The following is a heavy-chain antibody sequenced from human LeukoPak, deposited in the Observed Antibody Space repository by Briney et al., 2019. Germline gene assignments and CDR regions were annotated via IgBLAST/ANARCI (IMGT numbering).Heavy chain of an antibody. CDR2: ISWDGGST. CDR3: AKASIAVAGVLDY. D-gene: IGHD6-19*01. Sequence: PGGSLRLSCAASGFTVDDYAMHWVSQAPGKGLEWVSLISWDGGSTYYADSVKGRFTISRDNSKNSLYLQMNSLRAEDTALYYCAKASIAVAGVLDYWGQGTLVTVSS. CDR1: GFTVDDYA. J-gene: IGHJ4*02. V-gene: IGHV3-43D*04.